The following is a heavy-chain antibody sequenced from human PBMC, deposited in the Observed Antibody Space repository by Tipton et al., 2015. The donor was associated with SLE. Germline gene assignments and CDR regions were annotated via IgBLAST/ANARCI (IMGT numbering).Heavy chain of an antibody. CDR1: GGSISSHY. Sequence: TLSLTCTVSGGSISSHYWSWIRQPPGKGLEWIGEINHSGSTNYNPSLKSRVTISEDTSKKQFSLKLSSVTAADTAVYYCARVGFYFDYWGQGTLVTVSS. CDR3: ARVGFYFDY. D-gene: IGHD1-26*01. J-gene: IGHJ4*02. CDR2: INHSGST. V-gene: IGHV4-34*01.